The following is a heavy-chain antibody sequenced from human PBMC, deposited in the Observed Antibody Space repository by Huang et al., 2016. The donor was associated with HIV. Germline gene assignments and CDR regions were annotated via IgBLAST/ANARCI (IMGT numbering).Heavy chain of an antibody. CDR3: AKDSHSAGVSYYVASNFQH. D-gene: IGHD3-22*01. J-gene: IGHJ1*01. CDR1: GFNFNYYG. V-gene: IGHV3-30*02. CDR2: IRSDGSSE. Sequence: QVQLVESGGGVVQPGGSLRLSCAASGFNFNYYGVHWVRQAPGKGLEVVAFIRSDGSSEFDADFVKGRFTISRDSSKNRLYLQMSSLRAEDTAVYYCAKDSHSAGVSYYVASNFQHWGQGTLVTVSS.